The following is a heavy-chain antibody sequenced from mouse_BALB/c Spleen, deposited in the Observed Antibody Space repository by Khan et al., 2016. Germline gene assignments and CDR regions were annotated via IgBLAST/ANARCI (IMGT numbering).Heavy chain of an antibody. CDR2: ISYSGST. V-gene: IGHV3-2*02. Sequence: EVQLQESGPGLVKPSQSLSLTCTVTGYSITSDYAWNWIRQFPGNKLEWMGYISYSGSTSYNPSLKSRISITRATSKNQFFLQLSSVTTEDTATDYCARDGGNPVACWGQGTLVTVSA. CDR3: ARDGGNPVAC. D-gene: IGHD2-1*01. J-gene: IGHJ3*01. CDR1: GYSITSDYA.